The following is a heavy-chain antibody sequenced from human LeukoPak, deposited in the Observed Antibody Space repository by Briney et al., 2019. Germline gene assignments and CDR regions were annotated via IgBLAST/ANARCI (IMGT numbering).Heavy chain of an antibody. CDR2: TSSSGGST. J-gene: IGHJ4*02. V-gene: IGHV3-23*01. CDR3: ANPHGYNWGSPFDY. CDR1: GFTFSNNA. D-gene: IGHD7-27*01. Sequence: PGWSLTLSCAASGFTFSNNAMSWVRQAPGKGLEGVSATSSSGGSTYYADSVNGRFTIPRHNSKNTLYLQTNSMTAEYTAAYYWANPHGYNWGSPFDYWGQGTLVTVSS.